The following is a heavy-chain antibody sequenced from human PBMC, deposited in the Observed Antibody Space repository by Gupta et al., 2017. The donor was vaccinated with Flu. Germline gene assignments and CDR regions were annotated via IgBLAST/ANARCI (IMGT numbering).Heavy chain of an antibody. CDR2: INQDGGKA. Sequence: EVQLVESGGGLVQPGGSLRLSCVVSGFTFSRFWMSWVRQAPGKGLEWVANINQDGGKASYVDSVKGRFTISGDNVKNSLYLQMNSLRADDTAIYYCARERLGSSGWYYFDYWGQGTLVTVSS. J-gene: IGHJ4*02. V-gene: IGHV3-7*04. D-gene: IGHD6-19*01. CDR1: GFTFSRFW. CDR3: ARERLGSSGWYYFDY.